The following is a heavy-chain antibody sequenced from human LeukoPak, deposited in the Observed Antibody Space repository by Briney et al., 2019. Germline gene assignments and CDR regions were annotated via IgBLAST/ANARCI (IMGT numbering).Heavy chain of an antibody. Sequence: ASVKVSCKASGYTFTSYYMHWVRQAPGQGLEWMGIINPSGGSTSYAQKFQGRVTMTRDTSTSTVYMELSSLGSEDTAVYYCARIRTQYYYDSSGYDYWGQGTLVTVSS. V-gene: IGHV1-46*01. J-gene: IGHJ4*02. CDR1: GYTFTSYY. CDR2: INPSGGST. D-gene: IGHD3-22*01. CDR3: ARIRTQYYYDSSGYDY.